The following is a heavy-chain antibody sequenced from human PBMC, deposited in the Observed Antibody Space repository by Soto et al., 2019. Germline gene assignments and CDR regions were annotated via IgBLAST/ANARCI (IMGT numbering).Heavy chain of an antibody. CDR2: ITNNGGNT. V-gene: IGHV3-23*01. CDR1: GFTFNTYA. J-gene: IGHJ4*02. Sequence: HPGGSLRLSCAASGFTFNTYAMNWARQAPGKGLEWVSTITNNGGNTYYADSVKGRFTVSRDNSKNTLYLQMNGLRVEDTAIYYCAKGATGTDYWGQGTQVTVSS. D-gene: IGHD1-1*01. CDR3: AKGATGTDY.